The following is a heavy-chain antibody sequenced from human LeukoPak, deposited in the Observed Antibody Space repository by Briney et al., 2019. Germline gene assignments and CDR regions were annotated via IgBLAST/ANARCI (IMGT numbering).Heavy chain of an antibody. D-gene: IGHD2-2*01. J-gene: IGHJ6*02. V-gene: IGHV1-2*06. CDR2: INPNSGGT. Sequence: ASVKVSCTASGYTFTGYYMHWVRQAPGQGLEWVGRINPNSGGTNYAQKFQGRVTMTRDTSISTAYMELSRLRSDDTAVYYCARVRDIVVVPAAISPAHYYYGMDVWGQGTTVTVSS. CDR1: GYTFTGYY. CDR3: ARVRDIVVVPAAISPAHYYYGMDV.